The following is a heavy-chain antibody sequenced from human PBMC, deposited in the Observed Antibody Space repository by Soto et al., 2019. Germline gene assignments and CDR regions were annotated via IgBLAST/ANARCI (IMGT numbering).Heavy chain of an antibody. D-gene: IGHD3-22*01. CDR3: ARGSQGSGSYYTAFDM. CDR2: IYDSGLT. CDR1: GGSFSSGDYY. Sequence: PSETLSLTCAVSGGSFSSGDYYWSWIRRPPGKGLEWIGYIYDSGLTDYSPSLKSRVTISLDTSKNQFSLRLTSVTAADTAVYYCARGSQGSGSYYTAFDMWGQGTMVTV. V-gene: IGHV4-30-4*02. J-gene: IGHJ3*02.